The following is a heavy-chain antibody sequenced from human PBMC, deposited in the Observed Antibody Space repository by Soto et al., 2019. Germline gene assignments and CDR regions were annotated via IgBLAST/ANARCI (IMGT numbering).Heavy chain of an antibody. CDR2: IYYSGST. V-gene: IGHV4-59*01. D-gene: IGHD4-17*01. J-gene: IGHJ4*02. Sequence: SETLSLTCTVSDGSISSYYWSWIRQPPGKGLEWIGYIYYSGSTNYNPSLKSRVTISVDTSKNQFSLKLSSVTAADTAVYYCARGADYVHFDYWGQGTLVTVSS. CDR1: DGSISSYY. CDR3: ARGADYVHFDY.